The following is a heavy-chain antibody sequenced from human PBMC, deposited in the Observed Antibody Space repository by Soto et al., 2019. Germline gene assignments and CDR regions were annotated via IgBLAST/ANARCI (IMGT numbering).Heavy chain of an antibody. D-gene: IGHD5-18*01. CDR2: IIPIFGTA. J-gene: IGHJ6*02. CDR1: GGTFSSYA. V-gene: IGHV1-69*13. Sequence: GASVKVSCKASGGTFSSYAISWVRQAPGQGLEWMGGIIPIFGTASYAQKFQGRVTITADESTSTAYMELSSLRSEDTAVYYCARDTAMVTYYYYGMDVWGQGTTVTVSS. CDR3: ARDTAMVTYYYYGMDV.